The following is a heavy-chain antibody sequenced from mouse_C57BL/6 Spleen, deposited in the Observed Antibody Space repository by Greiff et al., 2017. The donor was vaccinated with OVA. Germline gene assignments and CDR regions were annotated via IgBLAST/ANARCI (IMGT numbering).Heavy chain of an antibody. Sequence: EVKLVESGAELVRPGASVKLSCTASGFNIKDYYMHWVKQRPEQGLEWIGRIDPEDGDTEYAPKFQGKATMTADTSSNTAYLQLSSLTSEDTAVYYCTTRSRTSTEYFDVWGTGTTVTVSS. V-gene: IGHV14-1*01. CDR2: IDPEDGDT. CDR3: TTRSRTSTEYFDV. CDR1: GFNIKDYY. D-gene: IGHD1-1*01. J-gene: IGHJ1*03.